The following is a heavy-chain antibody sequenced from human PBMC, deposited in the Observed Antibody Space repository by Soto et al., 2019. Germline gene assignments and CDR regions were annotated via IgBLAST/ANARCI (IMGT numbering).Heavy chain of an antibody. D-gene: IGHD6-13*01. Sequence: TSETLSLTCTVSGGSISSSSYYWGWIRQPPGKGLEWIGSIYYSGSTYYNPSLKSRVTISVDTSKNQFSLKLSSVTAADTAVYYCASHSSSWPLEIDWFDPWGQGTLVTVSS. CDR1: GGSISSSSYY. CDR2: IYYSGST. V-gene: IGHV4-39*01. J-gene: IGHJ5*02. CDR3: ASHSSSWPLEIDWFDP.